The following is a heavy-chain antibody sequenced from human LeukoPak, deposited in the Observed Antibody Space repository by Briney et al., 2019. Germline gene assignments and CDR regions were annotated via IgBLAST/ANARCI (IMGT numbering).Heavy chain of an antibody. CDR2: TYYRSKWYN. CDR1: GDSVSSNSAA. CDR3: ARGTNLNHDSSGYYYFDY. D-gene: IGHD3-22*01. Sequence: SQTLSLTCAISGDSVSSNSAAWNWTRQSPSRGLEWLGRTYYRSKWYNDYAVSVKSRITINPDTSKNQFSLQLNSVTPEDTAVYYCARGTNLNHDSSGYYYFDYWGQGTLVTVSS. V-gene: IGHV6-1*01. J-gene: IGHJ4*02.